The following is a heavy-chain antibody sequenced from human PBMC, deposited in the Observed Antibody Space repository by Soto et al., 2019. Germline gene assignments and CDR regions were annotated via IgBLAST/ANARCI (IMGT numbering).Heavy chain of an antibody. CDR3: ARHDYGDYVLENWFDP. CDR1: GGSISSYY. J-gene: IGHJ5*02. V-gene: IGHV4-4*07. D-gene: IGHD4-17*01. CDR2: IYTSGST. Sequence: LPETLSLTCTVSGGSISSYYWSWIRQPAGKGLEWIGRIYTSGSTNYNPSLKSRVTMSVDTSKNQFSLKLSSVTAADTAVYYCARHDYGDYVLENWFDPWGQGTPVTVSS.